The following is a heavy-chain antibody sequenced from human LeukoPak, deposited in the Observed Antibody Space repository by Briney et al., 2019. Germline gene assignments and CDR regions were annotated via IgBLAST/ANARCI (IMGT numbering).Heavy chain of an antibody. Sequence: SETLSLTCAVSGGSISSSNWWSWVRQPPGKGLEWIGEIYHSGSTNYNPSLKSRVTISVDKSKNQFSLKLSSVTAADTAVYYCARVTTVYYYYYMDVWGKGTTVTVSS. D-gene: IGHD4-11*01. CDR2: IYHSGST. V-gene: IGHV4-4*02. CDR1: GGSISSSNW. J-gene: IGHJ6*03. CDR3: ARVTTVYYYYYMDV.